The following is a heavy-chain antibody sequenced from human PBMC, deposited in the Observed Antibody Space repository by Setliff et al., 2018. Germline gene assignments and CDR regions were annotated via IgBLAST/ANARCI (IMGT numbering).Heavy chain of an antibody. V-gene: IGHV1-18*01. CDR2: ISAYNGNT. CDR3: ARGRRDYDILTGYYEFTFDY. CDR1: GYTFTSYG. J-gene: IGHJ4*02. Sequence: ASVKVSCKASGYTFTSYGISWVRQAPGQGLEWMGWISAYNGNTNYAQKLQGRVTMTTDTSTSTAYMELRSLRSDDTAVYYCARGRRDYDILTGYYEFTFDYWGQGTLVTVSS. D-gene: IGHD3-9*01.